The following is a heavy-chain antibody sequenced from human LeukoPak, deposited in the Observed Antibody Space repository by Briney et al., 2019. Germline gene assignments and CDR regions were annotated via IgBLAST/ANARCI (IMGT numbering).Heavy chain of an antibody. Sequence: SVKVSCKASGYTFTIYDINWVRQATGQGLEWMGWMNPTSGDTGYAQTFQGRFTITRNASISTAYMELSSLRSEDTAVYYCARGGYCRGGSCCMLNWFDPWGQGTLVTVSS. V-gene: IGHV1-8*03. CDR2: MNPTSGDT. CDR3: ARGGYCRGGSCCMLNWFDP. CDR1: GYTFTIYD. J-gene: IGHJ5*02. D-gene: IGHD2-15*01.